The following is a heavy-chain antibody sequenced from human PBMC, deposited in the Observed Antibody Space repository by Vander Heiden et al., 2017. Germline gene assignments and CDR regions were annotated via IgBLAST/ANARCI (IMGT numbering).Heavy chain of an antibody. CDR2: INSDGSST. D-gene: IGHD6-13*01. Sequence: EVQLVESGGGLVQPGGSLRLSCSASGFTFSSYWMHWVRQAPGKGLVWVSRINSDGSSTSYADSVKGRFTISRDNAKNTLYLQMNSLRAEDTAVYYCAREKQHLGPDYYYGMDVWGQGTTVTVSS. CDR3: AREKQHLGPDYYYGMDV. J-gene: IGHJ6*02. CDR1: GFTFSSYW. V-gene: IGHV3-74*01.